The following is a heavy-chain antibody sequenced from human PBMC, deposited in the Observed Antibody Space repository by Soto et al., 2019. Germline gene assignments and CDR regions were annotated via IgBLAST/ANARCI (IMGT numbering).Heavy chain of an antibody. Sequence: PGVSLRLSCATSGFSFSNYGMNWVRQAPGKGLEWVSGITKTGRSTFIADSVRGRFTISRDNLKNIMYLQMKSLRVDDTALYYCTKDAEAYGFAFDIWGKGTMVTVSS. CDR2: ITKTGRST. V-gene: IGHV3-23*01. D-gene: IGHD4-17*01. CDR1: GFSFSNYG. J-gene: IGHJ3*02. CDR3: TKDAEAYGFAFDI.